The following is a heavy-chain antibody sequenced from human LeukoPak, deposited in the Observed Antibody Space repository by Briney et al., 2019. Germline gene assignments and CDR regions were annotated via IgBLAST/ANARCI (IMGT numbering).Heavy chain of an antibody. V-gene: IGHV4-30-4*08. J-gene: IGHJ4*02. Sequence: SQTLSLTCTVSGGSISSGDYYWSWIRQPPGKGLEWIGYIYYSGSTYYNPSLKSRVTISVDTSKNQFSLKLSSVTAADTAVYYCTKDHPDCRGTSCLLFDSWGQGTLVTVSS. CDR3: TKDHPDCRGTSCLLFDS. CDR1: GGSISSGDYY. D-gene: IGHD2-2*01. CDR2: IYYSGST.